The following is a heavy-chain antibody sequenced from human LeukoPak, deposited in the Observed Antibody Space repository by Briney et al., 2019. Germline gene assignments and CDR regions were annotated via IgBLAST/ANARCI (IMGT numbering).Heavy chain of an antibody. CDR2: MYLSGTT. J-gene: IGHJ4*02. D-gene: IGHD2-21*02. CDR3: ARVWAGGDFPFDY. CDR1: GDSINSLDL. Sequence: SETLCLTCTVSGDSINSLDLWSWVRQPPGKGLDWIGEMYLSGTTHSNPSVKSRVTISIDKSKNQFFLNLSSVTAADTAVYYCARVWAGGDFPFDYWGQGTLVTVSS. V-gene: IGHV4-4*02.